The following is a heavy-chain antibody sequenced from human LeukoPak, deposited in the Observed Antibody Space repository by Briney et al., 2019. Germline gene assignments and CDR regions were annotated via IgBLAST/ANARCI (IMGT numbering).Heavy chain of an antibody. CDR3: ARDGSSGWYWVDY. J-gene: IGHJ4*02. D-gene: IGHD6-19*01. V-gene: IGHV3-48*01. CDR2: ISSSGSTF. CDR1: GFTFSRHW. Sequence: PGGSLRLSCAASGFTFSRHWMHWVRQAPGKGLEWVSYISSSGSTFYYADSVKGRFTISRDNAKNSLYLQMNSLRAEDTAVYYCARDGSSGWYWVDYWGQGTLVTVSS.